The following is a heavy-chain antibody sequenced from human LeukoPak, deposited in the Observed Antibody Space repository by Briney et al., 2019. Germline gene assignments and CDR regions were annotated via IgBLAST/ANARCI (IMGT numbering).Heavy chain of an antibody. D-gene: IGHD6-6*01. V-gene: IGHV1-8*01. CDR2: MNPNSGNT. CDR3: ARGWRQLVLVYYYYYMDV. CDR1: GYNFTELS. J-gene: IGHJ6*03. Sequence: ASVKVSCKVSGYNFTELSMHWVRQATGQGLEWMGWMNPNSGNTGYAQKFQGRVTMTRNTSISTAYMELSSLRSEDTAVYYCARGWRQLVLVYYYYYMDVWGKGTTVTVSS.